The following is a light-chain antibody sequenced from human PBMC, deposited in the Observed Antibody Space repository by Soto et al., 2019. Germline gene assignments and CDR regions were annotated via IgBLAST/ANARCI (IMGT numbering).Light chain of an antibody. V-gene: IGLV3-1*01. Sequence: ELTQPPSVSVSPGQTASITCSGDKLGDKYACWYQQKPGQSPVLVIYQDSKRPSGIPERFSGSNSGNTATLTISGTQAMDEADYYCQAWDSSTPHVVFGGGTKLTVL. CDR2: QDS. J-gene: IGLJ2*01. CDR1: KLGDKY. CDR3: QAWDSSTPHVV.